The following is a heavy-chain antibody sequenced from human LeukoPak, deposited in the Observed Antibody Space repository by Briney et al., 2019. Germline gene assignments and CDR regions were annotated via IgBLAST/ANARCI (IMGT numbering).Heavy chain of an antibody. CDR3: ARDTAVAGTNWFDP. J-gene: IGHJ5*02. V-gene: IGHV1-18*04. Sequence: ASVKVSCKASGYTFTSYGISWVRQAPGQGVEWMGWISAYNGNTNYAQKLQGRVTMTTDTSTSTAYVELRSLRSDDTAVYYCARDTAVAGTNWFDPWGQGTLVTVSS. CDR2: ISAYNGNT. CDR1: GYTFTSYG. D-gene: IGHD6-19*01.